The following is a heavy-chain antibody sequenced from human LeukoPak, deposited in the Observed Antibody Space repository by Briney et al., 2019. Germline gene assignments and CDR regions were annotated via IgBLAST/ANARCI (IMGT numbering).Heavy chain of an antibody. Sequence: PGGSLRLSCAASGFTVSSNYMSWVRQAPGKGLEWVSVIYGGGGTYYADSVKGRFTISRDNSKNTLYLQMNSLRAEDTAVYYCASLRGTTMIDYWGQGTLVTVSS. V-gene: IGHV3-53*01. CDR3: ASLRGTTMIDY. D-gene: IGHD3-22*01. CDR1: GFTVSSNY. CDR2: IYGGGGT. J-gene: IGHJ4*02.